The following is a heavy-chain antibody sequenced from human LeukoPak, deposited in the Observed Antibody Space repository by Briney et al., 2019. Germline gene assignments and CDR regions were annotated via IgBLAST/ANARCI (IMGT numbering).Heavy chain of an antibody. D-gene: IGHD6-19*01. CDR2: INPSVDIT. Sequence: GASVKVSCKASGYTLTDYYMHWVRQAPGQGLEWMGIINPSVDITSYAQKFQGRVTMTRDTSTSTVYMELSSLRSEDTAVYYCAREETMIAVAGTHPRTFDYWGQGTLVTVSS. V-gene: IGHV1-46*01. CDR1: GYTLTDYY. CDR3: AREETMIAVAGTHPRTFDY. J-gene: IGHJ4*02.